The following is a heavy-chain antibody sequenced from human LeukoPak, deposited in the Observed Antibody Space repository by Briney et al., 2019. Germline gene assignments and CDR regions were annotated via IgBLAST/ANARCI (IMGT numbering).Heavy chain of an antibody. V-gene: IGHV3-23*01. D-gene: IGHD5-18*01. J-gene: IGHJ4*02. CDR1: GFTFSSYA. CDR3: AKDSSYGYFVY. Sequence: GGSLRLSCAASGFTFSSYAMSWVRQAPGEGLEWVSAISGSGGSTYYADSVKGRFTISRDNSKNTLYLQMNSLRAEDTAVYYCAKDSSYGYFVYWGQGTLVTVSS. CDR2: ISGSGGST.